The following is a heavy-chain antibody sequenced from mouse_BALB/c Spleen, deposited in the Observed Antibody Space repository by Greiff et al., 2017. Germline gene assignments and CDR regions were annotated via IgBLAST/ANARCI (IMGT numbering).Heavy chain of an antibody. D-gene: IGHD2-4*01. CDR3: ARDRSITTTGYYYAMDY. V-gene: IGHV5-9-4*01. Sequence: DVKLVESGGGLVKPGGSLKLSCAASGFTFSSYAMSWVRQSPEKRLEWVAEISSGGGYTYYPDTVTGRFTISRDNAKNTLYLEMSSLRSEDTAMYYYARDRSITTTGYYYAMDYWGQGTSVTVSS. CDR2: ISSGGGYT. CDR1: GFTFSSYA. J-gene: IGHJ4*01.